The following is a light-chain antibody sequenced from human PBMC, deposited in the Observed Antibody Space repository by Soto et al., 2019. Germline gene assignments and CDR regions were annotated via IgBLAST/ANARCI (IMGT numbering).Light chain of an antibody. CDR2: RAS. CDR1: QSINNW. Sequence: DIQMTQAPSTLSAAVGDRVTITCRASQSINNWLAWHQQKPGKAPKLLIYRASRLENGVPSGYSGRGPGTEFIFTITRLQPDDSATYCCHRYCRASTFGQGTKVAI. J-gene: IGKJ1*01. CDR3: HRYCRAST. V-gene: IGKV1-5*03.